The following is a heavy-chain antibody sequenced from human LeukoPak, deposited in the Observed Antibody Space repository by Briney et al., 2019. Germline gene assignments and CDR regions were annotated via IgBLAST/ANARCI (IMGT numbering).Heavy chain of an antibody. V-gene: IGHV1-69*13. D-gene: IGHD3-10*01. CDR1: GGTFSSYA. CDR2: IIPIFGTA. Sequence: SVKVSCKASGGTFSSYAISWVRQAPGQGLEWMGGIIPIFGTANYAQKFQGRVTITADESTSTAYMELSSLRSEDTAVYYCASGREPLAGDLLWFGELTYWGQGTLVTVSS. CDR3: ASGREPLAGDLLWFGELTY. J-gene: IGHJ4*02.